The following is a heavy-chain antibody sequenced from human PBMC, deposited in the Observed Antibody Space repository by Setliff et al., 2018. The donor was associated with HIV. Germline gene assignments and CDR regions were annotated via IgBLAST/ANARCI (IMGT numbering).Heavy chain of an antibody. J-gene: IGHJ4*02. CDR2: IYYSGST. D-gene: IGHD2-21*02. V-gene: IGHV4-31*03. Sequence: SETLSLTCTVSGGSISSGGYYWTWIRQHPGKGLERIGFIYYSGSTYYNPSLKSRVTISVDTSKNQFSLNLSSVTAADTAVYYCAIAPGVTPFDHWGPGTLVTVSS. CDR1: GGSISSGGYY. CDR3: AIAPGVTPFDH.